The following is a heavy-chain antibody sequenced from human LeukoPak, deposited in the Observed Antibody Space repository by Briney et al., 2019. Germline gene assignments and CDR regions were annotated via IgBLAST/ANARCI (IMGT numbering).Heavy chain of an antibody. V-gene: IGHV3-64*01. CDR3: ARGSLATLQGGYYYYYGMDV. J-gene: IGHJ6*02. CDR1: GFTFSSYA. Sequence: GGSLRLSCAASGFTFSSYAMHWVHQAPGKGLEYVSAISSAGGSTYYANSVKGRFTISRDNSKNTLYLQMGSLRAEDMAVYFCARGSLATLQGGYYYYYGMDVWGHGTTVTVSS. D-gene: IGHD5-12*01. CDR2: ISSAGGST.